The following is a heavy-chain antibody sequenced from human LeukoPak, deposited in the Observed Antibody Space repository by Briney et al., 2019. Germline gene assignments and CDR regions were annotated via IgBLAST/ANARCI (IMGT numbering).Heavy chain of an antibody. J-gene: IGHJ4*02. Sequence: GGSPRLSCTVSGFPVSSNSMSWVRQAPGKGLEWVSFIYSDNTHYSDSVKGRFTISRDNSKNTLYLQMNSLRAEDTAVYYCARRAGAYSHPYDYWGQGTLVTVSS. V-gene: IGHV3-53*01. CDR2: IYSDNT. CDR1: GFPVSSNS. D-gene: IGHD4/OR15-4a*01. CDR3: ARRAGAYSHPYDY.